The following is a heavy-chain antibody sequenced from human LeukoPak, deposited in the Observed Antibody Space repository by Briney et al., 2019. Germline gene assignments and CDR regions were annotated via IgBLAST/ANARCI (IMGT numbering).Heavy chain of an antibody. CDR1: GFTFSSYT. V-gene: IGHV3-23*01. Sequence: GGSLRLSCAASGFTFSSYTMSWVRQAPGKGLERVSAISGSGGSTYYADSVKGRFTISRDNSKNTLYLQMNSLRAEDTAVYYCAKGYYYDSSGYGSWGQGTMVTVSS. D-gene: IGHD3-22*01. CDR3: AKGYYYDSSGYGS. CDR2: ISGSGGST. J-gene: IGHJ3*01.